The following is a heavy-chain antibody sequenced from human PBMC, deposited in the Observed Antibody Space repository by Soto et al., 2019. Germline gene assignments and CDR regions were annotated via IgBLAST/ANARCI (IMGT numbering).Heavy chain of an antibody. J-gene: IGHJ4*02. D-gene: IGHD3-10*01. V-gene: IGHV4-30-4*01. CDR1: NGSISGGDYY. Sequence: PSETLSLTCTVSNGSISGGDYYWIWLRQPPGKGLEWIGYIFYSGSTHYNPSLKSRLAISVDTSKNQFSLNLYSVTAADTAVYYCARGRFGEIHDYWGQGSLVTVSS. CDR2: IFYSGST. CDR3: ARGRFGEIHDY.